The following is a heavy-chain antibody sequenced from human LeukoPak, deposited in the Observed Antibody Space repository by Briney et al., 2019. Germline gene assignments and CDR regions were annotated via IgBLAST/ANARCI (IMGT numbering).Heavy chain of an antibody. V-gene: IGHV4-30-4*08. CDR2: IYYSGST. CDR3: ARVPVGAPIDYYDSSGYLDY. D-gene: IGHD3-22*01. Sequence: SETLSLTCTVSGGSISSTSYYWGWIRQPPGKGLEWIGYIYYSGSTYYNPSLKSRVTISVDTSKNQFSLKLSSVTAADTAVYYCARVPVGAPIDYYDSSGYLDYWGQGTLVTVSS. CDR1: GGSISSTSYY. J-gene: IGHJ4*02.